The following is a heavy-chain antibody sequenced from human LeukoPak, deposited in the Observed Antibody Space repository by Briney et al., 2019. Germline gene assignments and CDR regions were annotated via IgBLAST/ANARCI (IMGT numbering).Heavy chain of an antibody. Sequence: GGSLRLSCTASGFTFSDYYMSWIRQAPGKGLQWVSYISGSGSHTSYADSVTGRFTISRDNSKNSLFLQMNSLRAEDTAVYYCARHWGSSGWAPLVYWGQGTLVTVSS. J-gene: IGHJ4*02. CDR2: ISGSGSHT. CDR1: GFTFSDYY. D-gene: IGHD6-19*01. V-gene: IGHV3-11*03. CDR3: ARHWGSSGWAPLVY.